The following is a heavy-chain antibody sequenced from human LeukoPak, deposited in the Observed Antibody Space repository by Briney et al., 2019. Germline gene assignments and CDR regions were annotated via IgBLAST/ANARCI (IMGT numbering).Heavy chain of an antibody. D-gene: IGHD3-10*02. CDR1: GFTFSSYE. V-gene: IGHV3-48*03. CDR3: AELGITMIGGV. J-gene: IGHJ6*04. Sequence: GGSLRLSCAASGFTFSSYEMNWVRQAPGKGLEWISYISNSGSTIYYADSVKGRFTISRDNAKNSLYLQMNSLRAEDTAVYYCAELGITMIGGVWGKGTTVTISS. CDR2: ISNSGSTI.